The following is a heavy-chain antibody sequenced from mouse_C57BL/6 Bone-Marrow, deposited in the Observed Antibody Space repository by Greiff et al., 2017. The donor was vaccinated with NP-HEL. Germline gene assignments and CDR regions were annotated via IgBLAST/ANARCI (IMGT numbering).Heavy chain of an antibody. CDR1: GYTFTSYG. CDR3: ARCDYDWFAY. D-gene: IGHD2-4*01. V-gene: IGHV1-81*01. J-gene: IGHJ3*01. Sequence: VQLQQSGAELARPGASVKLSCKASGYTFTSYGISWVKQRTGQGLEWIGEIYPRSGNTYYNEKFKGKATLTADKSSSTAYMELRSLTSEDSAVYFCARCDYDWFAYWGQGTLVTVSA. CDR2: IYPRSGNT.